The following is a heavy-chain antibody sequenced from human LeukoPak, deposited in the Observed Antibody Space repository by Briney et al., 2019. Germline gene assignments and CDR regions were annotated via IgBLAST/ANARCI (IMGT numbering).Heavy chain of an antibody. CDR2: IIPIFGTA. CDR3: ATGIITMIVVVGYFQH. CDR1: GGTFSSYA. D-gene: IGHD3-22*01. Sequence: ASVKVSSKASGGTFSSYAISWVRQAPGQGLEWMGGIIPIFGTANYAQKFQGRVTITTDESTSTAYMELSSLRSEDTAVYYCATGIITMIVVVGYFQHWGQGTLVTVSS. J-gene: IGHJ1*01. V-gene: IGHV1-69*05.